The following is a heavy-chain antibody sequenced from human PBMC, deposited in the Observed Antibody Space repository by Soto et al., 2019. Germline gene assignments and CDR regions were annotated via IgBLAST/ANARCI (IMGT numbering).Heavy chain of an antibody. CDR3: AKVNTMMVGSGNACDM. CDR1: GFTFGSYA. Sequence: EVQLLESGGGFVQPGGSLRLSCAASGFTFGSYAMTWVRQAPGKGLEWVSSISGGGAGTYYADSVKGRFTISRDNSKNTLYLQLNRLRAEDTAIYYCAKVNTMMVGSGNACDMCGQGTMVTVSS. CDR2: ISGGGAGT. V-gene: IGHV3-23*01. D-gene: IGHD3-22*01. J-gene: IGHJ3*02.